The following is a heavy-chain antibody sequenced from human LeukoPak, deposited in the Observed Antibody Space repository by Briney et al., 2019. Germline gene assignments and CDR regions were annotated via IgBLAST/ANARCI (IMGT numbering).Heavy chain of an antibody. CDR3: ARMSDIVVVPAAMGWFDP. Sequence: PSQTLSLTCTVSGGSISSGGYYWSWIRQHPGKGLEWIGYIYYSGSTYYNPSLKSRVTISVDTSKNQFSLKLSFVTAADTAVYYCARMSDIVVVPAAMGWFDPWGQGTLVTVSS. V-gene: IGHV4-31*03. CDR1: GGSISSGGYY. D-gene: IGHD2-2*01. J-gene: IGHJ5*02. CDR2: IYYSGST.